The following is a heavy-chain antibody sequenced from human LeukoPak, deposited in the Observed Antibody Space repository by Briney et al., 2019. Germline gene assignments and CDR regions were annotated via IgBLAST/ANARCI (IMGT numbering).Heavy chain of an antibody. D-gene: IGHD3-22*01. CDR3: ARGEGSGYFGY. J-gene: IGHJ4*02. V-gene: IGHV3-21*01. Sequence: GGSLRLSCAASGFTFSSYSMNWVRQAPGKGLEWVSSISSSSSYIYYADSVKGRFAISRDNAKNSLYLQMNSLRAEDTAVYYCARGEGSGYFGYWGQGTLVTVSS. CDR1: GFTFSSYS. CDR2: ISSSSSYI.